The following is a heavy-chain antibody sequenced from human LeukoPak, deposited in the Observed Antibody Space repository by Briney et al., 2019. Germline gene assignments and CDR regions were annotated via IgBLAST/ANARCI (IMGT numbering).Heavy chain of an antibody. J-gene: IGHJ3*02. D-gene: IGHD2-2*01. CDR3: ARGGDCSSTSCYAYMDAFGI. CDR1: GYSFTSYW. CDR2: IYPGDSDT. Sequence: GESLKISCKGSGYSFTSYWIGWVRQMPGKGLEWMGIIYPGDSDTRYSPSFQGQVTISADKSISTAYLQWSSLKASDTAMYYCARGGDCSSTSCYAYMDAFGIWGQGTMVTVSS. V-gene: IGHV5-51*01.